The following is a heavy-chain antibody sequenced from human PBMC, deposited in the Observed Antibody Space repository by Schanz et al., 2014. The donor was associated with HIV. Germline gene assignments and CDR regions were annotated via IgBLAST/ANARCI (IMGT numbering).Heavy chain of an antibody. J-gene: IGHJ4*02. CDR1: GFSFDSFG. Sequence: QVQLVESGGGVVQPGRSLRLSCVASGFSFDSFGMHWVRQAPGKGLEWVAAIWYDGSNKFYADSVKGRFTISRDNSKNTLYLQMNNLRAEDTAVYGCARQGLRFSFWLDYWGQGTPVTVS. CDR3: ARQGLRFSFWLDY. D-gene: IGHD4-17*01. CDR2: IWYDGSNK. V-gene: IGHV3-33*08.